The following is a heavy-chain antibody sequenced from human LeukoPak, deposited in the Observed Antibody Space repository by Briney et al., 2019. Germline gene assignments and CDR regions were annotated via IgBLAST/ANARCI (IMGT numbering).Heavy chain of an antibody. V-gene: IGHV4-61*02. CDR2: IYTSGST. J-gene: IGHJ4*02. D-gene: IGHD3-22*01. CDR3: ARGVNYYDSSGYAHARYFDY. CDR1: GGSISSGSYY. Sequence: SETPSLTCTVSGGSISSGSYYWSWIRQPAGKGLEWIGRIYTSGSTNYNPSLKSRVTISVDTSKNQFSLKLSSVTAADTAVYYCARGVNYYDSSGYAHARYFDYWGQGTLVTVSS.